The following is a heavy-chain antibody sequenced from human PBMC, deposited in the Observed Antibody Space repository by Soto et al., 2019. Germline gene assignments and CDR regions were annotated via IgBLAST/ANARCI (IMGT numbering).Heavy chain of an antibody. CDR2: TGISGRTT. CDR1: GFTITSSA. CDR3: ATVHNTSRSFDY. V-gene: IGHV3-23*01. D-gene: IGHD1-20*01. Sequence: EVQLLDSGGGLVQPGESLRLSCAASGFTITSSAMSWVRQAPGKGLEWVPTTGISGRTTYYADSVKGRFTVSRDDSKNTLDLPMSSLRAEDTAVYYCATVHNTSRSFDYWGQGTPVTVSS. J-gene: IGHJ4*02.